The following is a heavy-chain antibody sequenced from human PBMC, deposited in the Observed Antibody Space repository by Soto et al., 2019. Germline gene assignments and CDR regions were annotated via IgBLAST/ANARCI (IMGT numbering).Heavy chain of an antibody. V-gene: IGHV3-11*06. J-gene: IGHJ4*02. CDR3: VRDISPNNFASGSFTY. Sequence: QVQLVESGGGLVQPGGSLRLSCAASGFPFSDYYMNWIRQAPGKGLEWVSYISSSSIYTNYADSVKGRFTISRDNAKNSLYLQMNSLRPEDTAVYYCVRDISPNNFASGSFTYWGQGILVTVSS. CDR2: ISSSSIYT. D-gene: IGHD3-10*01. CDR1: GFPFSDYY.